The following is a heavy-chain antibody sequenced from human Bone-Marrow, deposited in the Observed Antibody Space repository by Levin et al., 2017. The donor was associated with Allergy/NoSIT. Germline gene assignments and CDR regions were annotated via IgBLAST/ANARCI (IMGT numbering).Heavy chain of an antibody. V-gene: IGHV3-49*03. D-gene: IGHD3-10*01. CDR2: IRSTAYGGAT. CDR3: LYGAGSPSY. J-gene: IGHJ4*02. Sequence: PGGSLRLSCRASGFTFGDFAMTWYRQAPGKGLEWIGVIRSTAYGGATEYAASVKDRFIMSRDDSQSIAYLQMNSLKIDDTAVYYYLYGAGSPSYWGQGALVTVSS. CDR1: GFTFGDFA.